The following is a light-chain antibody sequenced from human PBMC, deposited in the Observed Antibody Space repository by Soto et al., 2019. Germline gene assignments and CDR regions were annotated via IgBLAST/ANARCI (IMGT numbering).Light chain of an antibody. Sequence: CARPRAASGSGAAGEGGSLSCPGTSRDVGDYNSVSWYQQYPGKAPKVIIYEVRKRPSGVPDRFSGSKSGNTASLTVSGLQAEDEDDYYCSSYEGSNAYVFGTGTKVTVL. CDR2: EVR. J-gene: IGLJ1*01. V-gene: IGLV2-8*01. CDR3: SSYEGSNAYV. CDR1: SRDVGDYNS.